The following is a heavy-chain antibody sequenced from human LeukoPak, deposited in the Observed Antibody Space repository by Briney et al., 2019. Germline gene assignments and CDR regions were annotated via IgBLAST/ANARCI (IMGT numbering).Heavy chain of an antibody. V-gene: IGHV4-34*01. CDR1: GGSFSGYY. J-gene: IGHJ4*02. Sequence: SETLSLTCAVYGGSFSGYYWTWIRQPPGKGLEWIGEINHSGSTKYNPSLKSRVAISVDTSKNQFSLQLSSVTAADTAVYYCARLTRRSGNYFDYWGQGTLVTVSS. D-gene: IGHD1-1*01. CDR3: ARLTRRSGNYFDY. CDR2: INHSGST.